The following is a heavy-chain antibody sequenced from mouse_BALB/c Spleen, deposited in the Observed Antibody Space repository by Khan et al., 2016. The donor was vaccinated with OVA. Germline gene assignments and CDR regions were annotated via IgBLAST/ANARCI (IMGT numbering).Heavy chain of an antibody. D-gene: IGHD2-4*01. CDR3: ARATMITTEFVY. CDR2: INPSNGRT. V-gene: IGHV1S81*02. J-gene: IGHJ3*01. Sequence: QVQLQQSGAELVKPGASVKLSCKASGYTFTSYWMLWVKQRPGQGLEWIGEINPSNGRTNYNEKFKNKATLTVDNSSSTVYMQLSSLTSEDSAVYYCARATMITTEFVYWGQGTLVTVSA. CDR1: GYTFTSYW.